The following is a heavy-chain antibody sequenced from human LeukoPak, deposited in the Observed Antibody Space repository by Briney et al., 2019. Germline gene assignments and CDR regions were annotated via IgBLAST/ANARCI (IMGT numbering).Heavy chain of an antibody. D-gene: IGHD3-10*01. CDR1: GFTFSSYA. Sequence: GGSLRLSCAASGFTFSSYAMSWVRQAPGKGLEWVSAISGSGGSTYYADSVKGRFTISRENSKNTLYLQMNSLRAEDTAVYYCAKDAADPSITMVRGVSYYYYYMDVWGKGTTVTVSS. CDR2: ISGSGGST. CDR3: AKDAADPSITMVRGVSYYYYYMDV. J-gene: IGHJ6*03. V-gene: IGHV3-23*01.